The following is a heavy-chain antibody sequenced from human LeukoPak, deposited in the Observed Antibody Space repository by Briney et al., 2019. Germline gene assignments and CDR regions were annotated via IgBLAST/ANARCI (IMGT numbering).Heavy chain of an antibody. Sequence: GGSLRLSCAASGFTVSSNYMSWVRQAPGKGLEWVSAISGSGGSTYYADSVKGRFTISRDNYKNTLYLQMNSLRAEDTAVYYCAKDRGTYYYDSSGYSRDYWGQGTLVTVSS. V-gene: IGHV3-23*01. CDR1: GFTVSSNY. J-gene: IGHJ4*02. D-gene: IGHD3-22*01. CDR2: ISGSGGST. CDR3: AKDRGTYYYDSSGYSRDY.